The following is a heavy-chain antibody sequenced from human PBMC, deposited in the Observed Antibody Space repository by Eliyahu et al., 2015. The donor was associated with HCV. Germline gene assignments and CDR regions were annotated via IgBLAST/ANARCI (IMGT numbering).Heavy chain of an antibody. J-gene: IGHJ4*02. CDR3: TTGLVIAPAGVEIDY. CDR1: GFTFSNAW. V-gene: IGHV3-15*01. CDR2: IKSKSAGETA. Sequence: EVQLVESGGGLVKPGESLRLSCTVSGFTFSNAWMSWVRQXPRKGLEWVGRIKSKSAGETADYATPVKGRFTISRDDSKNTLYLQMNSLRTEDTAVYYCTTGLVIAPAGVEIDYWGQGTLVTVSS. D-gene: IGHD6-13*01.